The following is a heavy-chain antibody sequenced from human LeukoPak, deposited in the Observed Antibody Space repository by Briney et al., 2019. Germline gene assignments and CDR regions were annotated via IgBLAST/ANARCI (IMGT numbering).Heavy chain of an antibody. V-gene: IGHV3-23*01. CDR2: ISGSGGDT. CDR3: AKGESPDYDIMTPFFCSFLD. J-gene: IGHJ4*02. Sequence: PGGSLRLSCTGSGFTFSNFAMSWVRQGPAKGLEWVSGISGSGGDTAYADSVKGRFTVSRDNSRNTVYLQMNSLRAEDTAVYYCAKGESPDYDIMTPFFCSFLDWGEGTPVTASS. CDR1: GFTFSNFA. D-gene: IGHD3-9*01.